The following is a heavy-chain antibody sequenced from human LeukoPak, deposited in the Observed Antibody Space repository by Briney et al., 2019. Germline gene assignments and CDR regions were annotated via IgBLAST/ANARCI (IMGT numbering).Heavy chain of an antibody. J-gene: IGHJ4*02. CDR3: AKVGGRWLQLRGYFDY. CDR1: GFTFSSYG. D-gene: IGHD5-24*01. Sequence: GGSLRLSCAASGFTFSSYGMHWVRQAPGKGLEWVAVISYDGSNKYYADSVKGRFTISRDNSKNTLYLQMNSLRAEDTAVYYCAKVGGRWLQLRGYFDYWGQGTLVTVSS. CDR2: ISYDGSNK. V-gene: IGHV3-30*18.